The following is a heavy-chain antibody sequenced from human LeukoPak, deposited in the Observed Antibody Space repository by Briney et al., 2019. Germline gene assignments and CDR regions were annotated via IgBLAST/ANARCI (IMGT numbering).Heavy chain of an antibody. D-gene: IGHD1-7*01. CDR1: GGSISSYY. V-gene: IGHV4-59*01. CDR3: ARGVVTGTQEL. Sequence: PSETLSLTCTVSGGSISSYYWSWIRQPPGKGLEWIGYIYYSGSTNYNPSLKSRVTISVDTSKNQFSLKLSSVTAADTAVYYCARGVVTGTQELWRQRTLVAVSS. J-gene: IGHJ4*02. CDR2: IYYSGST.